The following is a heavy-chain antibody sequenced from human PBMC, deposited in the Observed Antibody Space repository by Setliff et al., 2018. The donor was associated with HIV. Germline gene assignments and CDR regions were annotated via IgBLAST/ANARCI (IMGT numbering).Heavy chain of an antibody. J-gene: IGHJ4*02. Sequence: ASVKVSCKASGYNFVNYEINWVRQATGQGLEWMGWMNPDSGHTDYALKFQGKVTITADKSTSTAYMEVRSLRSEDTAVYYCAAYFYDYGDTFDYWGQGTLVTVSS. CDR2: MNPDSGHT. CDR3: AAYFYDYGDTFDY. CDR1: GYNFVNYE. D-gene: IGHD4-17*01. V-gene: IGHV1-8*03.